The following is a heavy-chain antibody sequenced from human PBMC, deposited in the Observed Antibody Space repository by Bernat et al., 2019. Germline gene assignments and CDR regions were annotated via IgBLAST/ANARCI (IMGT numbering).Heavy chain of an antibody. CDR2: ISGSGGST. D-gene: IGHD4-17*01. Sequence: EVQLLESGGGLVQPGGSLRLSCAASGFTFSSYAMSWVRQAPGKGLEWVSAISGSGGSTYYANSVKGRFTITRDNSKNTLYLKMNSLRAEDTAVYYCAKMGRTVITYWYFDLWGRGTLVTVSS. V-gene: IGHV3-23*01. J-gene: IGHJ2*01. CDR1: GFTFSSYA. CDR3: AKMGRTVITYWYFDL.